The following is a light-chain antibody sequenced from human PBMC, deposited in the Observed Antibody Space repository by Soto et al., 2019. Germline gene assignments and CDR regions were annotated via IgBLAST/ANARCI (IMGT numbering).Light chain of an antibody. V-gene: IGKV3-20*01. CDR1: QSVSSSY. CDR3: QQYDNSPIT. Sequence: EIVMTQSPATLSVSPGERATLSSRASQSVSSSYLAWYQQKPGQAPRLLIYGASSRATGIPDRFSGTGSETDFTLTISRLEPEDFAVYYCQQYDNSPITFGQGTRLEIK. CDR2: GAS. J-gene: IGKJ5*01.